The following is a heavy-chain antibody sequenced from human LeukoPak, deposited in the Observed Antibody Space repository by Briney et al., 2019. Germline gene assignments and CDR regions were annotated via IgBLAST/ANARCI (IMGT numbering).Heavy chain of an antibody. D-gene: IGHD6-19*01. CDR1: GFTFSSYG. CDR2: IWYDGSNK. Sequence: GGSLRLSCAASGFTFSSYGMHWVRQAPGKGLEWVAVIWYDGSNKYYADSVKGRFTISRGNSKNTLYLQMNSLRAEDTAVYYCARSPNGWYYDYWGQGTLVTVPS. J-gene: IGHJ4*02. CDR3: ARSPNGWYYDY. V-gene: IGHV3-33*01.